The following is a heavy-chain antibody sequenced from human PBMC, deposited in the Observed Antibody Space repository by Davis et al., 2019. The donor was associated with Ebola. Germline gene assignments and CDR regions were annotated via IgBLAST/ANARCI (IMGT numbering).Heavy chain of an antibody. J-gene: IGHJ6*02. CDR2: ISAYNGNT. D-gene: IGHD1-26*01. V-gene: IGHV1-18*01. CDR1: GYTFTSYG. Sequence: ASSVKVSCKASGYTFTSYGISWVRQAPGQGPEWMGWISAYNGNTKYSQKFQGRVTITRDTSASTAYMELSSLRSEDTAVYYCARAMGAYYYYGMDVWGQGTTVTVSS. CDR3: ARAMGAYYYYGMDV.